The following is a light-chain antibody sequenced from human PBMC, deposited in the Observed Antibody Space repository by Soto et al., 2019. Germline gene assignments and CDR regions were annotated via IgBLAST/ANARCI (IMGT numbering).Light chain of an antibody. J-gene: IGLJ1*01. Sequence: QSALTQPASVSGSPGQSITISCTGTSSDAGSYNYVSWYQQHPGKAPKLMIYEVSNRPSGVSNRFSGSKSGNTASLTISGLQAEDEADYYCGSYTTSSTDVFGTGTKLTVL. CDR1: SSDAGSYNY. CDR2: EVS. V-gene: IGLV2-14*01. CDR3: GSYTTSSTDV.